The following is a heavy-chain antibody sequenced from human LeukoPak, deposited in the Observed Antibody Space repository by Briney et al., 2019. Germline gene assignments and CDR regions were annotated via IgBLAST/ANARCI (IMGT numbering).Heavy chain of an antibody. Sequence: PGGSLRLSCAASGFTVSSNYMSWVRQAPGKGLEWVSAISGSGGSTYYADSVKGRFTISRDNSKNTLYLQMNSLRAEDTAVYYCATEVAFPSSSTTFDYWGQGTLVTVSS. CDR1: GFTVSSNY. J-gene: IGHJ4*02. D-gene: IGHD2-2*01. CDR3: ATEVAFPSSSTTFDY. V-gene: IGHV3-23*01. CDR2: ISGSGGST.